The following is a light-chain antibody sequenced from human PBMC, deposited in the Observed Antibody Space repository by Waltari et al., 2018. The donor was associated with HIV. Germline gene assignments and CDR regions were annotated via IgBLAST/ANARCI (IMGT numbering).Light chain of an antibody. CDR3: QQYDSLPVV. V-gene: IGKV1-33*01. CDR1: QDINHY. J-gene: IGKJ5*01. Sequence: IQMTQSPSSLSVSVGDTVTITCQANQDINHYLNWYQQKPGKPPKLLMYDASNLEVGVPSRFSGSGSGTHFTFIISSLQPEDIATYYCQQYDSLPVVFGKGTRLEI. CDR2: DAS.